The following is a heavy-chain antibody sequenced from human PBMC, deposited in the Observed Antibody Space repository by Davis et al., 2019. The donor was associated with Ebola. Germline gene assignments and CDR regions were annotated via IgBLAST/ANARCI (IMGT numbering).Heavy chain of an antibody. CDR2: IYYSGST. J-gene: IGHJ4*02. Sequence: SETLSLTCTVSGGSISSSSYYWGWIRQPPGKGLVWIGSIYYSGSTYYNPSLKSRVTISVDTSKNQFSLKLSSVTAADTAVYYCARQLWLQHLDYWGQGTLVTVSS. CDR3: ARQLWLQHLDY. V-gene: IGHV4-39*01. CDR1: GGSISSSSYY. D-gene: IGHD5-18*01.